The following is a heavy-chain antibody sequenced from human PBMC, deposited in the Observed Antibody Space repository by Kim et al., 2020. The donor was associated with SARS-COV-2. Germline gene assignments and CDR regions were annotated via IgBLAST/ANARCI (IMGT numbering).Heavy chain of an antibody. CDR2: NRSGGGT. D-gene: IGHD3-16*01. V-gene: IGHV1-46*01. J-gene: IGHJ4*02. CDR3: AKEGGH. Sequence: NRSGGGTNYAQKFQGRVTMTGDTSTNTVYMELSSLRSDDTAVYYCAKEGGHWGQGTLFTVSS.